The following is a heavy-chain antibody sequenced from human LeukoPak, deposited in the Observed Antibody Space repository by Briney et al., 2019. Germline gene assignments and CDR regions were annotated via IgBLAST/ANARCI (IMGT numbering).Heavy chain of an antibody. D-gene: IGHD3-3*01. CDR1: GGSFSGYY. J-gene: IGHJ4*02. CDR3: ARVSDFWSGYYTFDY. V-gene: IGHV4-59*10. CDR2: IYTSGST. Sequence: SETLSLTCAVYGGSFSGYYWSWIRQPAGKGLEWIGRIYTSGSTNYNPSLKSRVTMSVDTSKNQFSLKLSSVTAADTAVYYCARVSDFWSGYYTFDYWGQGTLVTVSS.